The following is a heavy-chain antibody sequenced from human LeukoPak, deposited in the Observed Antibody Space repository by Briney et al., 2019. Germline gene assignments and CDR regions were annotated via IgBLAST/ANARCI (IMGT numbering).Heavy chain of an antibody. CDR3: ARDRSRGSSSSEFDY. J-gene: IGHJ4*02. CDR2: IYYSGST. D-gene: IGHD6-6*01. V-gene: IGHV4-31*03. Sequence: PSQTLSLTCTVSGDSISGGYYWSWIRQHPGKGLEWIGYIYYSGSTYYNPSLKSRVTMSVDTSKNQFSLKLSSVTAADTAVYYCARDRSRGSSSSEFDYWGQGTLVTVSS. CDR1: GDSISGGYY.